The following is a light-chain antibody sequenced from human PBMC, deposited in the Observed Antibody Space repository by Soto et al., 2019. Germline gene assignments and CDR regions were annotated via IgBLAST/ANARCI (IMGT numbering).Light chain of an antibody. CDR1: SSDIGRYSY. CDR3: SSYASTNAQL. Sequence: QSALTQPASVSGTPGQSITVSCIGTSSDIGRYSYVSWYQQHPGRAPKLIIRDVSSRPSGVPTRFSGSKSGSSASLTISGLQVEDEAYYFCSSYASTNAQLFGGGTKLTVL. J-gene: IGLJ2*01. CDR2: DVS. V-gene: IGLV2-14*03.